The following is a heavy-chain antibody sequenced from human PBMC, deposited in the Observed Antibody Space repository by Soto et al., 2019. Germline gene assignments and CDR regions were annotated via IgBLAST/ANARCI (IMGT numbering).Heavy chain of an antibody. CDR2: IFHDGTA. V-gene: IGHV4-4*02. D-gene: IGHD3-10*01. CDR3: ARLVYDTRLNYMYFDF. J-gene: IGHJ4*02. Sequence: SETLSLTCAVSGVSTSSGNWWTWVRQTPQRGLEYIGEIFHDGTANYYPSFERRVAISVDTSKNQFSLKLTSVTAADTAIYFCARLVYDTRLNYMYFDFWGQGALVTVSS. CDR1: GVSTSSGNW.